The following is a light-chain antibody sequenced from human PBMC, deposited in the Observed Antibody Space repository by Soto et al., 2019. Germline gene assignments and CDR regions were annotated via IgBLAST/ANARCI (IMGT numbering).Light chain of an antibody. CDR1: QSISNY. V-gene: IGKV1-39*01. CDR3: QQYYSYPKT. CDR2: SAS. Sequence: DIQMTQSPSSLSASVGDRVTITCRASQSISNYLSWYQQKPGKAPNLLIYSASGLQSGVPSRFSGSGSGTDFTLTISCLQSEDFATYYCQQYYSYPKTFGQGTKVDIK. J-gene: IGKJ1*01.